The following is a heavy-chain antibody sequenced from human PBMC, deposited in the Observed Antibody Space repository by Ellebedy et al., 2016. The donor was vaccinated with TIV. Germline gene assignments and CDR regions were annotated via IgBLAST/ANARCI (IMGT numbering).Heavy chain of an antibody. CDR1: GFSFTSYW. Sequence: GGSLRLSXKGSGFSFTSYWIGWVRQMPGKGLEWMGNIYPGDSDTTYSPSFQGQVTISADKSISTAYLQWSSLKASDTAMYYCARRGGDKLELDYWGQGTLVTVSS. J-gene: IGHJ4*02. V-gene: IGHV5-51*01. CDR2: IYPGDSDT. CDR3: ARRGGDKLELDY. D-gene: IGHD1-1*01.